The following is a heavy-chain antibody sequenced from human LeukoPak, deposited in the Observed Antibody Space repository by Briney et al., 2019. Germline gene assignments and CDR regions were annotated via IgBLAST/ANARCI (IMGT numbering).Heavy chain of an antibody. CDR3: ANHFACGATTCPSFDH. V-gene: IGHV3-9*01. CDR2: ISWNSGSI. CDR1: GFTFDDYA. J-gene: IGHJ4*02. Sequence: GGSLRLSCAASGFTFDDYAMHWVRQAPGKGLEWVSGISWNSGSIGYADSVKGRFTISRDNAKNSLSLQMNNLRAEDTGVYYCANHFACGATTCPSFDHWGQGTLVIVSS. D-gene: IGHD2-21*01.